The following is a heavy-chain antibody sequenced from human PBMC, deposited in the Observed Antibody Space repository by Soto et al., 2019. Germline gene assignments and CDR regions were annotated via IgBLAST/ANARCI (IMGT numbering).Heavy chain of an antibody. D-gene: IGHD5-18*01. Sequence: SETLSLTCAVYGGSFSGYYWSWIRQPPGKGLEWIGEINHSGSTNYNPSLKSRVTISVDTSKNQFSLKLSSVTAADTAVYYCATPRGYSYGPFNYWDQGTLVTVSS. V-gene: IGHV4-34*01. J-gene: IGHJ4*02. CDR2: INHSGST. CDR1: GGSFSGYY. CDR3: ATPRGYSYGPFNY.